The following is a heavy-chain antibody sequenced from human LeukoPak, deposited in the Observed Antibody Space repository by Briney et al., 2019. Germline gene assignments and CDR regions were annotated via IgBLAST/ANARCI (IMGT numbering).Heavy chain of an antibody. CDR2: IYMTGDT. D-gene: IGHD3-10*01. CDR1: DGSISSSY. Sequence: SETLSLTCTVSDGSISSSYWSWIRQPAGKGLEWIGRIYMTGDTNYNPSLKSRVTMSVDTSKNQFFLELNSVTAADAAVYYCARDRHRGSGSYPHNWFDPWGQGTLVTVSS. J-gene: IGHJ5*02. V-gene: IGHV4-4*07. CDR3: ARDRHRGSGSYPHNWFDP.